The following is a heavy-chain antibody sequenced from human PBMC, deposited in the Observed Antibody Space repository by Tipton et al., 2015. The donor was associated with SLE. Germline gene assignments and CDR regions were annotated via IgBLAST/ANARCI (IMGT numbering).Heavy chain of an antibody. J-gene: IGHJ4*02. D-gene: IGHD2-2*01. CDR2: ISTTGGST. Sequence: SLRLSCAASGFTFSSYAMHWVRQAPGKGLEYVSAISTTGGSTFYANSVRGRFTISRDNSENTLILQMGSLGPEDVGVYYCARRASTNCYDYWGQGTLVIVSS. CDR1: GFTFSSYA. CDR3: ARRASTNCYDY. V-gene: IGHV3-64*01.